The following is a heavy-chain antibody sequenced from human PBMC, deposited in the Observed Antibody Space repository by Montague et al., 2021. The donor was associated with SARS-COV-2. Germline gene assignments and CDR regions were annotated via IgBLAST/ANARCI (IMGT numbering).Heavy chain of an antibody. CDR3: ARGLQRVVPGALGVGPYYYYYYMDV. Sequence: SETLSLTCAVYGGSFSGYYWSWIRQPPGKGLEWIGEINHSGSTKYNPSLKGRVTISVDTSKNQFSLKLSSVTAADTAVYYCARGLQRVVPGALGVGPYYYYYYMDVWGKGTTVTVSS. CDR2: INHSGST. V-gene: IGHV4-34*01. D-gene: IGHD2-2*01. CDR1: GGSFSGYY. J-gene: IGHJ6*03.